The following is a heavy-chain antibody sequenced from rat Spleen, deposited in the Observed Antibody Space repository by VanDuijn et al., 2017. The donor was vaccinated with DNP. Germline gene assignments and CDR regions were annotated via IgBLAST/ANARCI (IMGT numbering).Heavy chain of an antibody. D-gene: IGHD1-12*03. Sequence: EVQLVESGGDLVQPGRSLKLSCVASGFTFSYYWMAWVRQAPKKGLEWVATIIYDGSTTYYRDSVKGRFTISRDNAKSSLYLQMDSLRSEDTATYYCARHDLDGYYHRYWFAYWGQGTLVTVSS. CDR3: ARHDLDGYYHRYWFAY. CDR2: IIYDGSTT. J-gene: IGHJ3*01. V-gene: IGHV5-7*01. CDR1: GFTFSYYW.